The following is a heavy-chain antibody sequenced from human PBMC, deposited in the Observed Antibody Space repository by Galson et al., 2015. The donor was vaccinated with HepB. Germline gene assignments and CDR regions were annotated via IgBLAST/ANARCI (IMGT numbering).Heavy chain of an antibody. CDR3: ARLRGAFRGEFDY. CDR1: GYSFASYW. D-gene: IGHD3-10*01. V-gene: IGHV5-51*03. CDR2: IYPGDSNT. J-gene: IGHJ4*02. Sequence: QSGAEVKKPGESLKISCKGSGYSFASYWIGWVRLMPGKGLEWMGIIYPGDSNTRLSPSFQGQVTFSADKSINTAYLQWTSLKASDSAMYYCARLRGAFRGEFDYWGQGTLVTVSS.